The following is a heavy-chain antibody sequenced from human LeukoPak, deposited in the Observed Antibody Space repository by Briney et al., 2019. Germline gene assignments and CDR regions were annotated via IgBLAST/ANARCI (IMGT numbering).Heavy chain of an antibody. V-gene: IGHV4-31*03. CDR1: GGSISSCGYY. CDR3: ARGGRTNCSGGSCYLGWFDP. CDR2: IHYSGST. D-gene: IGHD2-15*01. J-gene: IGHJ5*02. Sequence: SETLALTCTVSGGSISSCGYYWNWIRQHPGKGLEWIGYIHYSGSTSYNPSLKSRVTISVDTSKNKFSLKLSSVTAADTAGYYCARGGRTNCSGGSCYLGWFDPRGQGTLVTVSS.